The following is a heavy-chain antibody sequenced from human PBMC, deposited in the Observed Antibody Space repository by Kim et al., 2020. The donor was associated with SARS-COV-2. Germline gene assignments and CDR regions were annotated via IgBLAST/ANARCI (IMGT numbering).Heavy chain of an antibody. Sequence: SETLSLTCAVYGGSFSGYYWSWIRQPPGKGLEWIGEINHSGSTNYNPSLKSRVTISVDTSKNQFSLKLSSVTAADTAVYYCARGLLGVGVVVPAAIAIGYWFDPWGQGTLVTVSS. D-gene: IGHD2-2*01. J-gene: IGHJ5*02. CDR3: ARGLLGVGVVVPAAIAIGYWFDP. CDR1: GGSFSGYY. V-gene: IGHV4-34*01. CDR2: INHSGST.